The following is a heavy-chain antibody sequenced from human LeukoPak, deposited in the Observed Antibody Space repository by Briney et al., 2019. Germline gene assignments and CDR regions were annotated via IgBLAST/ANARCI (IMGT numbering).Heavy chain of an antibody. CDR3: ARDLRCSDGSCYSGYFHYGMDV. V-gene: IGHV3-9*01. Sequence: GRSLRLSCAASGFTFDDYAMPWVRQAPGKGLEWVSGISWNSGSIGYADSVKGRFTISRDNAKNSLYLQMNSLRADDTAVYYCARDLRCSDGSCYSGYFHYGMDVWGQGTTVSVSS. CDR2: ISWNSGSI. D-gene: IGHD2-15*01. J-gene: IGHJ6*02. CDR1: GFTFDDYA.